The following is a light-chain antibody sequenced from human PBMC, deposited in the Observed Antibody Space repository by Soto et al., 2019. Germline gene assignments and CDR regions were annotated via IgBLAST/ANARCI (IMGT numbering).Light chain of an antibody. J-gene: IGKJ4*01. CDR1: QSVSSY. CDR2: DAS. V-gene: IGKV3-11*01. Sequence: EIVLTQSPATLSLSPGERATLSCRASQSVSSYLAWYQQKPGQAPRLLIYDASNRATGIPARFSGSGSGTDVTLTISSLEPEDFAVYYWQQRSNWPKITFGGGTKVEIK. CDR3: QQRSNWPKIT.